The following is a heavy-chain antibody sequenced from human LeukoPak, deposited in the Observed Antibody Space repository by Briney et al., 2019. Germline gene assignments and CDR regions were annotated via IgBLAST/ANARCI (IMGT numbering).Heavy chain of an antibody. Sequence: GGSLRLSCAASGFTFSSYGMHWVRQAPGKGLEWVAVISYDGSNKYYADSVKGRFTISRDNSKNTLYLQMNSLRAEDTAVYYCAKGALRYCSSTSCYGCFDYWGQGTLVTVSS. V-gene: IGHV3-30*18. D-gene: IGHD2-2*01. CDR1: GFTFSSYG. CDR3: AKGALRYCSSTSCYGCFDY. CDR2: ISYDGSNK. J-gene: IGHJ4*02.